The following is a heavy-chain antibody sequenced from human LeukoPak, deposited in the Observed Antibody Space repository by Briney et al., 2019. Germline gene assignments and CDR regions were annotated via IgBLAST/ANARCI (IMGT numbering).Heavy chain of an antibody. Sequence: GGSLRLSCAASGFTFSSHSMNWVRQAPGKGLEWVSSISSSSSYIYYADSVKGRFTISRDNAKNSLYLQMNSLRAEDTAVYYCARGGSTTVTTREHDYWGQGTLVTVSS. J-gene: IGHJ4*02. D-gene: IGHD4-17*01. CDR2: ISSSSSYI. CDR1: GFTFSSHS. V-gene: IGHV3-21*01. CDR3: ARGGSTTVTTREHDY.